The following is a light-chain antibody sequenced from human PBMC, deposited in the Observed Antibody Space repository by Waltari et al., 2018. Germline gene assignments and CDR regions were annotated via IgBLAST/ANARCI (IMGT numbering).Light chain of an antibody. Sequence: IVMTQSPVSLPVTPGEPASISCRSSQSLLHSNTHNYLDWYVQKPGQSPQLLIYLESNRASGVPDRFSGRGSGTYFTLKISRVETEDVGVYYCMQALQTPRTFGQGTKVEI. V-gene: IGKV2-28*01. CDR1: QSLLHSNTHNY. J-gene: IGKJ1*01. CDR2: LES. CDR3: MQALQTPRT.